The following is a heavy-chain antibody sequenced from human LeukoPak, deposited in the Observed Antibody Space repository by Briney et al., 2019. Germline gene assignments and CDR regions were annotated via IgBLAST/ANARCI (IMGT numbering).Heavy chain of an antibody. V-gene: IGHV1-46*01. J-gene: IGHJ6*03. CDR1: GYTFTSYY. CDR3: ARCYYYYYYMDV. Sequence: EASVKVSCKSSGYTFTSYYMHWVRQAPGQGLEWMGIINPSGGSTSYAQKFQGRVTMTRDMSTSTVYMDLSSLRSEDTAVYYCARCYYYYYYMDVWGKGTTVTVSS. CDR2: INPSGGST.